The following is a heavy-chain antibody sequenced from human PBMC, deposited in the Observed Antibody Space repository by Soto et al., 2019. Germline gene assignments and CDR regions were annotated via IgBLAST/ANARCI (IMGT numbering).Heavy chain of an antibody. CDR1: GFIFSNFG. V-gene: IGHV3-33*01. CDR2: VWYDGSNG. Sequence: GGSLRLSCTASGFIFSNFGMHWVRQAPGKGLEWVAGVWYDGSNGVSAESVKGRFTISRDNSKNTLYLQMTSLRAGDTAVYYCARDPRTARASAMDVWGQGTTVTVSS. D-gene: IGHD6-6*01. CDR3: ARDPRTARASAMDV. J-gene: IGHJ6*02.